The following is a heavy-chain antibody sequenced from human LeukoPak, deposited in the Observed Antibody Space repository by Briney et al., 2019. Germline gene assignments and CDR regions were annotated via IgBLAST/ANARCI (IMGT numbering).Heavy chain of an antibody. CDR2: ISGSGGST. J-gene: IGHJ3*02. V-gene: IGHV3-23*01. Sequence: GRSLRLSCAASGFTFYTYGMHWVRQAPGKGLEWVSAISGSGGSTYYADSVKGRFTISRDNSKNTLYLQMNSLRAEDTAVYYCAKDCSIFGVPDIWGQGTMVTVSS. D-gene: IGHD3-3*01. CDR1: GFTFYTYG. CDR3: AKDCSIFGVPDI.